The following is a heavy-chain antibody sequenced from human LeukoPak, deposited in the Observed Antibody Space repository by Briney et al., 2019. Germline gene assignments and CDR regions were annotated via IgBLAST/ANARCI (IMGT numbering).Heavy chain of an antibody. CDR2: IKSKTDGGTT. Sequence: GGSLRLSCAASGFTFSNAWMSWVRQAPGKGLEWVGRIKSKTDGGTTDYAAPVKGRFTIPRDDSKNTLYLQMNSLKTEDTAVYYCTTPGGYDFWSGYYYFDYWGQGTLVTVSS. D-gene: IGHD3-3*01. CDR1: GFTFSNAW. CDR3: TTPGGYDFWSGYYYFDY. V-gene: IGHV3-15*01. J-gene: IGHJ4*02.